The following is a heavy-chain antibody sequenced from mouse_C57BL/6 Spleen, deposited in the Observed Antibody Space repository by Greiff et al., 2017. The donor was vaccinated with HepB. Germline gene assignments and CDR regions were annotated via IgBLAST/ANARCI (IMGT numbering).Heavy chain of an antibody. D-gene: IGHD1-1*01. V-gene: IGHV14-3*01. CDR1: GFNIKNTY. CDR3: VLYYYGSSYEDYFDY. J-gene: IGHJ2*01. Sequence: EVQLQQSVAELVRPGASVKLSCTASGFNIKNTYMHWVKQRPEQGLEWIGRIDPANGNTKYAPKFQGKATITADTSSNTAYLQLSSLTSEDTAIYYCVLYYYGSSYEDYFDYWGQGTTLTVSS. CDR2: IDPANGNT.